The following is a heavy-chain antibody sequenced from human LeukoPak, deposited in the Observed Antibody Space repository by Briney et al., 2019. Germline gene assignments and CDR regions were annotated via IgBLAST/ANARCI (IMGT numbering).Heavy chain of an antibody. CDR2: INPSGGST. CDR3: ARSPYTYGSLFYLDY. Sequence: ASVKVSCKASGYTFTYYFIHWVRQAPGQGLEWMGIINPSGGSTTYAQKFQGRVALTRDTSTSTVYMELSSLRSEDTALYYCARSPYTYGSLFYLDYWGQGTLVTASS. J-gene: IGHJ4*02. V-gene: IGHV1-46*01. D-gene: IGHD5-18*01. CDR1: GYTFTYYF.